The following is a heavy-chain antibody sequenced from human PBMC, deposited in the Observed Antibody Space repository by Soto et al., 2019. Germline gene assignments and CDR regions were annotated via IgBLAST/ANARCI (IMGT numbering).Heavy chain of an antibody. CDR2: IYPGDSDT. Sequence: GESLKISCQGSGYNFATYWIAWVRQMPGKGLEWMGVIYPGDSDTKYSPSFQGQIIISADESVSTAYLQWSSLKASDTAMYYCARRSMVRGVPLPDFALWGQGTLVTVSS. D-gene: IGHD3-10*01. J-gene: IGHJ4*02. V-gene: IGHV5-51*01. CDR1: GYNFATYW. CDR3: ARRSMVRGVPLPDFAL.